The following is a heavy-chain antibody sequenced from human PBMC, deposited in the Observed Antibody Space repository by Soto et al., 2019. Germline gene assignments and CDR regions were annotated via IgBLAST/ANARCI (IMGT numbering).Heavy chain of an antibody. CDR3: ANGCGGTCYSRIHY. J-gene: IGHJ4*02. CDR2: ISDSGGST. Sequence: EVQLLESGGGLVQPGGSLRLSCAASGFTFSSYAMSWVRQAPGKGLEWVSGISDSGGSTYYADSVKGRFIISRDTSKNTLYLQMNSLRAEDTAVYYCANGCGGTCYSRIHYWGQGTRVTVSS. CDR1: GFTFSSYA. V-gene: IGHV3-23*01. D-gene: IGHD2-15*01.